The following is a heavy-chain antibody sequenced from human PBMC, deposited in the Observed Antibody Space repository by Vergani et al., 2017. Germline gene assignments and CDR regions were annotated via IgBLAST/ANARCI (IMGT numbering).Heavy chain of an antibody. CDR2: ISWNSGSI. Sequence: EVQLVESGGGLVQPGRSLRLSCAASGFTFDDYAMHWVRQAPGKGLEWVSGISWNSGSIGYADSVKGRFTISRDNAKNSLYLQMNSLRAEDTALYYCAKDLNNYYGSGTDRGYWGQGTLVTVSS. CDR3: AKDLNNYYGSGTDRGY. V-gene: IGHV3-9*01. D-gene: IGHD3-10*01. J-gene: IGHJ4*02. CDR1: GFTFDDYA.